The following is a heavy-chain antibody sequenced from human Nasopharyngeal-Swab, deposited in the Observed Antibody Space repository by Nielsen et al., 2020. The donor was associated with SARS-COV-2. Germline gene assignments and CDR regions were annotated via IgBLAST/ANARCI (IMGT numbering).Heavy chain of an antibody. D-gene: IGHD1-26*01. V-gene: IGHV3-30*04. J-gene: IGHJ4*02. CDR3: ARLGGGGGNY. CDR1: GFTFSSYA. Sequence: GGSLRLSCAASGFTFSSYAMHWVRQAPGKGLEWVAVISYDGSNKYYADSVKGRLTISRDNSKNTLYLQMNSLRAEDTTVYYCARLGGGGGNYWGQGTLVTVSS. CDR2: ISYDGSNK.